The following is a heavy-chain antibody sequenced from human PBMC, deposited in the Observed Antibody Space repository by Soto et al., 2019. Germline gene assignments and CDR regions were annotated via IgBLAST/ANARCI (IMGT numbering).Heavy chain of an antibody. D-gene: IGHD1-7*01. CDR3: ARVRGTTSFDY. CDR1: GDSIISYY. Sequence: SETLSLTCTVSGDSIISYYWSWIRQPPGKGLEWIGYIYYSGITDYNPSLKSRVTISVDTSENQFSLKLRSVTAADTAVYHCARVRGTTSFDYWGQGTLVTVSS. J-gene: IGHJ4*02. V-gene: IGHV4-59*01. CDR2: IYYSGIT.